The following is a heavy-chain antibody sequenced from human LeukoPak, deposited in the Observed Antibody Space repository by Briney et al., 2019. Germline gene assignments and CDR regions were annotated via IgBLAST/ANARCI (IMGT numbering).Heavy chain of an antibody. CDR2: ISTSGSP. Sequence: PETLSLTCTVSSGSIIRYHWSWIRQSAEKGLEWIGRISTSGSPNYNPSLRSRVSMSADTSKNQVSLQVTSVTAADTAVYYCARGRDTALNYFDLWGRGTLVTVSS. J-gene: IGHJ2*01. CDR1: SGSIIRYH. V-gene: IGHV4-4*07. D-gene: IGHD5-18*01. CDR3: ARGRDTALNYFDL.